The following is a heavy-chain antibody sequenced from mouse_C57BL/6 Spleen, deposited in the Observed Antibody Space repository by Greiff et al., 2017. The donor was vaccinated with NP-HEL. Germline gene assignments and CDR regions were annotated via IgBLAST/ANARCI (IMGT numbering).Heavy chain of an antibody. Sequence: DVKLVESGGGLVKPGGSLKLSCAASGFTFSSYTMSWVRQTPEKRLEWVATISGCGGNTYYPDSVKGRFTISRDNAKNTLYLQMSSLRSEDTALYYCARNYYGSSLDYWGQGTTLTVSS. CDR2: ISGCGGNT. CDR1: GFTFSSYT. CDR3: ARNYYGSSLDY. V-gene: IGHV5-9*01. J-gene: IGHJ2*01. D-gene: IGHD1-1*01.